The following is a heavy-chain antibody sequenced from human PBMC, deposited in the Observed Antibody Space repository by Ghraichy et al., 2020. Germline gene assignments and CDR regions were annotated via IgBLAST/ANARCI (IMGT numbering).Heavy chain of an antibody. J-gene: IGHJ2*01. CDR1: GFTFSSYD. Sequence: SCAASGFTFSSYDMHWVRQATGKGLEWVSAIGTAGDTYYPGSVKGRFTISRENAKNSLYLQMNSLRAGDTAVYYCARGRGYSYGPYWYFDLWGRGTLVTVSS. CDR2: IGTAGDT. CDR3: ARGRGYSYGPYWYFDL. D-gene: IGHD5-18*01. V-gene: IGHV3-13*01.